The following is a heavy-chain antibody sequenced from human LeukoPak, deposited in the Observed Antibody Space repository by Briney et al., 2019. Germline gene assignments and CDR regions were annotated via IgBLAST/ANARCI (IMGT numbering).Heavy chain of an antibody. V-gene: IGHV1-2*02. CDR1: GYTFTGYY. CDR2: INPNSGGT. Sequence: ASVKVSCKASGYTFTGYYMHWVRQAPGQGLEWMGWINPNSGGTNYAQKFQGRVTMTRDTSISTAYMELSRLRSDDTAVCYCARVESDFWSGYSDAFDIWGQGTMVTVSS. CDR3: ARVESDFWSGYSDAFDI. J-gene: IGHJ3*02. D-gene: IGHD3-3*01.